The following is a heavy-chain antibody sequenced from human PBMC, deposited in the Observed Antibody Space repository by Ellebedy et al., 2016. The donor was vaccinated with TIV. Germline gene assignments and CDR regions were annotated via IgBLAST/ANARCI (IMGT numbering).Heavy chain of an antibody. CDR1: GGTFSSYA. CDR2: IIPIFGTA. V-gene: IGHV1-69*13. CDR3: AREIYDSSGYYNY. D-gene: IGHD3-22*01. J-gene: IGHJ4*02. Sequence: SVKVSCXASGGTFSSYAISWVRQAPGQGLEWMGGIIPIFGTANYAQKFQGRVTITADESTSTAYMELSSLRSEDTAVYYCAREIYDSSGYYNYWGQGTLVTVSS.